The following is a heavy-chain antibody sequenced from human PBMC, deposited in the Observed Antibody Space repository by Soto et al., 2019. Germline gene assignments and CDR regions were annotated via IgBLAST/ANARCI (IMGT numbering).Heavy chain of an antibody. Sequence: QVQLQESGPGLVKPSGTLSLTCAVSGDSISSDKWWSWVRQPPGKGLEWIGEIYHSGRTNCNPSLKRRVTISVEKPKTQFSLELSSMTAADTAVYYCARGGGWKFAYWGQGSLVTVSS. J-gene: IGHJ4*02. D-gene: IGHD6-19*01. CDR1: GDSISSDKW. CDR2: IYHSGRT. CDR3: ARGGGWKFAY. V-gene: IGHV4-4*02.